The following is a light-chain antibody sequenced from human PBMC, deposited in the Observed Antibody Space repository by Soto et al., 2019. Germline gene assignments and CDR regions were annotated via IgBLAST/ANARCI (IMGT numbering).Light chain of an antibody. CDR1: SSDIGSNS. CDR3: GAWGDSLGAHV. CDR2: EDN. Sequence: QSALTQPPSVSAAPGQKVTISCSGDSSDIGSNSVSWYQQLPGTAPTLLIYEDNKRPSGIPDRFSGSRSGTSATLGITGLQTGDEADYYCGAWGDSLGAHVFGSGTKVTVL. J-gene: IGLJ1*01. V-gene: IGLV1-51*02.